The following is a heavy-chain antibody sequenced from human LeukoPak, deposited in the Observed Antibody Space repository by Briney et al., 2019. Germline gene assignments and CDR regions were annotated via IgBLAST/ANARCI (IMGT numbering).Heavy chain of an antibody. J-gene: IGHJ4*02. V-gene: IGHV3-23*01. Sequence: GGSLRLSCTASGFTFSIYAMSWVRQAPGKGLEWVSAINDGGSSTYHADSVKGRFTISGDNSKNTLSLQMNSLRVEDTAVYYCAKGSSGARPYYFDYWGQGTLVTVSS. CDR3: AKGSSGARPYYFDY. CDR1: GFTFSIYA. CDR2: INDGGSST.